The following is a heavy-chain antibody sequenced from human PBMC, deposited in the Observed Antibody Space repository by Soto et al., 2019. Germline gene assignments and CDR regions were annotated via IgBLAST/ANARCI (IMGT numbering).Heavy chain of an antibody. J-gene: IGHJ5*02. CDR1: GGSISSSSYY. CDR3: ARLAILHNWFDP. V-gene: IGHV4-39*01. Sequence: PSETLSLTCTVSGGSISSSSYYWGWIRQPPGKGLEWIGSIYYSGSTYYNPSLKSRVTISVDTSKNQFSLKLSSVTAADTAVYYCARLAILHNWFDPWGQGTLVTVSS. D-gene: IGHD3-3*01. CDR2: IYYSGST.